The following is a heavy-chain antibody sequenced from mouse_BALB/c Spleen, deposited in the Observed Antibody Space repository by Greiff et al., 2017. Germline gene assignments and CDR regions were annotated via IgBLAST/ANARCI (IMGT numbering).Heavy chain of an antibody. V-gene: IGHV1S127*01. CDR1: GYTFTSYW. CDR2: IDPSDSYT. D-gene: IGHD1-1*01. Sequence: QVQLQQPGAELVKPGASVKMSCKASGYTFTSYWMHWVKQRPGQGLEWIGVIDPSDSYTSYNQKFKGKATLTVDTSSSTAYMQLSSLTSEDSAVYYCTRDTTVVAFAYWGQGTLVTVSA. CDR3: TRDTTVVAFAY. J-gene: IGHJ3*01.